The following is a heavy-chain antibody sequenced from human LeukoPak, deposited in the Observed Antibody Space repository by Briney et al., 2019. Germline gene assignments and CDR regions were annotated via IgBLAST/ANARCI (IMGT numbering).Heavy chain of an antibody. CDR1: GFTFSSYG. V-gene: IGHV3-21*01. Sequence: GGSLRLSCAASGFTFSSYGMNWVRQAPGKGLEWVSSISSSSSYIYYADSVKGRFTISRDNAKNSLYLQMNSLRAEDTAVYYCARGRESSSLGNYWGQGTLVTVSS. J-gene: IGHJ4*02. CDR2: ISSSSSYI. D-gene: IGHD6-13*01. CDR3: ARGRESSSLGNY.